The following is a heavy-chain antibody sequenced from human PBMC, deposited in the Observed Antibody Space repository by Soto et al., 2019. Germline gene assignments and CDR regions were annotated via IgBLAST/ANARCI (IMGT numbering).Heavy chain of an antibody. J-gene: IGHJ6*02. CDR3: ARGIGYCSSTSCYTYYYYGMDV. D-gene: IGHD2-2*01. Sequence: ASVKVSCKASGYTFTSYGISWVRQAPGQGLEWMGWISAYNGNTNYAQKLQGRVTMTRDTSTSTVYMELSSLRSEDTAVYYCARGIGYCSSTSCYTYYYYGMDVWGQGTTVTVSS. CDR1: GYTFTSYG. V-gene: IGHV1-18*01. CDR2: ISAYNGNT.